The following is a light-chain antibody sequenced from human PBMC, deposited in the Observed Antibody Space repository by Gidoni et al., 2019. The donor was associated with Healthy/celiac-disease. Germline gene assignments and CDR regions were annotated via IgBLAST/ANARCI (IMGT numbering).Light chain of an antibody. CDR3: QQYGSSTFT. J-gene: IGKJ3*01. CDR2: GAS. V-gene: IGKV3-20*01. CDR1: QSVTSTY. Sequence: EMVLTQTPGTLSLSPGERATLSCRARQSVTSTYLAWYQQKPGQAPRLLIYGASSRATGLPDRFSGSGSGTDFTLTISSLEPEDFAVYYCQQYGSSTFTFGPGTKVDIK.